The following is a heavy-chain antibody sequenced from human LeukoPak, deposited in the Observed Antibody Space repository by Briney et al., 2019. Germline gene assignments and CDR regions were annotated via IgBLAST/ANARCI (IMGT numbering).Heavy chain of an antibody. D-gene: IGHD2-15*01. V-gene: IGHV3-23*01. CDR2: ISGSGGST. CDR3: AKESQSIVVVVAATFDP. CDR1: GFTFSSYA. J-gene: IGHJ5*02. Sequence: PGGSLRLSCAASGFTFSSYAMSWVRQAPGKGLEWVSAISGSGGSTYYADSVKGRFTISRDNSKNTLYLQMNSLRAEDTAVYYCAKESQSIVVVVAATFDPWGQGTLVTVSS.